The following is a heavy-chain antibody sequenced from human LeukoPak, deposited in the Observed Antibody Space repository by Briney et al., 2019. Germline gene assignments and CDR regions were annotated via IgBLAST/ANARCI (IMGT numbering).Heavy chain of an antibody. Sequence: GRSLRLSCAVSGFTFNNYAMSWVRQAPGKGLEWVSVIRGSDDTTNYADSVKGRFTISRDNSKNTLYLQLNSLRAEDTAVYFCARDNPGLYPFDSWGQGTLVTVSS. CDR1: GFTFNNYA. D-gene: IGHD3-16*01. CDR2: IRGSDDTT. V-gene: IGHV3-23*01. J-gene: IGHJ4*02. CDR3: ARDNPGLYPFDS.